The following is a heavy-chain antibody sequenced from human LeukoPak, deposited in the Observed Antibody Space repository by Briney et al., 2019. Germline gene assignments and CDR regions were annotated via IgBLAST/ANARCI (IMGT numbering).Heavy chain of an antibody. J-gene: IGHJ6*02. CDR3: ASLPAARLKSAYYYYYAMDV. Sequence: SETLSLTCTVSGGSISSYYWSGVRQPPGKGGEGMGYIYYSVSTTYTTSLKSRVTISVATSKHLFSLKLSSVTAAYTAVYYCASLPAARLKSAYYYYYAMDVWGQGTTVTVSS. CDR2: IYYSVST. D-gene: IGHD2-2*01. V-gene: IGHV4-59*08. CDR1: GGSISSYY.